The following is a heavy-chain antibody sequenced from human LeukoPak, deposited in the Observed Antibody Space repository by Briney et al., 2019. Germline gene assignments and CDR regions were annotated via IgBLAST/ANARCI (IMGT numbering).Heavy chain of an antibody. J-gene: IGHJ4*02. CDR3: ARVDGSSLSRARFDY. D-gene: IGHD5-24*01. V-gene: IGHV3-23*01. Sequence: GGSLRLSCAASGFTFSNYAINWGRQAAGKELPWVSALSGGSDFIYYAESVKGRFTISRENSRSTAYLQMNGLRVEDTATYYCARVDGSSLSRARFDYWGLGTLVTVSS. CDR1: GFTFSNYA. CDR2: LSGGSDFI.